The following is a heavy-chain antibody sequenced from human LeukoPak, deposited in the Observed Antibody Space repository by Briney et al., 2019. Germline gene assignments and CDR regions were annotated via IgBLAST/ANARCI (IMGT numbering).Heavy chain of an antibody. D-gene: IGHD3-10*01. CDR1: GYTFTGYY. J-gene: IGHJ4*02. CDR2: INPNSGGT. Sequence: ASXKXSCKASGYTFTGYYMHWVRQAPGQGLEWMGRINPNSGGTNYAQKFQGRVTMTRDTSISTAYMELSRLRSDDTAVYYCARGYYGSGAVDYWGQGTLVTVSS. V-gene: IGHV1-2*06. CDR3: ARGYYGSGAVDY.